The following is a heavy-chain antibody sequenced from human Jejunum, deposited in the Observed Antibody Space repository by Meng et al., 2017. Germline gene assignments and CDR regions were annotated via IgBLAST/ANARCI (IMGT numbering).Heavy chain of an antibody. V-gene: IGHV3-74*01. CDR3: LRVATVTTIDA. Sequence: EVQLVESGGGLVQPGGSLRVSCAASGFTFSVYWMVWVRQAPGKGLVWVSRITPEGDSSDYADSVKGRFTISRDNANNRLYLQMNSLRVEDTAVYYCLRVATVTTIDAWGQGTLVTVSS. CDR1: GFTFSVYW. CDR2: ITPEGDSS. D-gene: IGHD4-17*01. J-gene: IGHJ5*02.